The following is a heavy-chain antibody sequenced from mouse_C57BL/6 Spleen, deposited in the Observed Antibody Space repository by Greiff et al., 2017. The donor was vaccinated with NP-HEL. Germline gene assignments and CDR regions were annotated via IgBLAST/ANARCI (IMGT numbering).Heavy chain of an antibody. D-gene: IGHD1-1*01. Sequence: EVQVVESGGGLVKPGGSLKLSCAASGFTFSDYGMHWVRQAPEKGLEWVAYISSGSSTIYYADTVKGRFTISRDNAKNTLFLQMTSLRSEDTAMYYCASSVGAPFAYWGQGTLVTVAA. CDR1: GFTFSDYG. CDR3: ASSVGAPFAY. J-gene: IGHJ3*01. V-gene: IGHV5-17*01. CDR2: ISSGSSTI.